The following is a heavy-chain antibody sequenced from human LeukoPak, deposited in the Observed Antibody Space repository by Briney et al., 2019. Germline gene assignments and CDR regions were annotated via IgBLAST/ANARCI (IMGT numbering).Heavy chain of an antibody. D-gene: IGHD3-10*01. CDR3: ATDLCGNYYGSGSYYPNGMDV. CDR1: GFTFSSYS. V-gene: IGHV3-23*01. J-gene: IGHJ6*02. Sequence: GGSLRLSCAASGFTFSSYSMNWVRQPPGKGLEWVSAISGSGGSTYYADPVKGRFTISRDNSKNTMYLQMNSLLAEAKAVYYCATDLCGNYYGSGSYYPNGMDVWGQGTTVTVSS. CDR2: ISGSGGST.